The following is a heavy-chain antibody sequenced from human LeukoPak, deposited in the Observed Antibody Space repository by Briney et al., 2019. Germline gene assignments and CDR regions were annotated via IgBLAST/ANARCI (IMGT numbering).Heavy chain of an antibody. V-gene: IGHV3-23*01. CDR2: ISGNGYST. D-gene: IGHD2-2*01. CDR3: AKVNWCSASCADA. CDR1: GFTFSSDD. Sequence: TGGSLRLSCAASGFTFSSDDMNRVRQAPGKGLEWVSGISGNGYSTWYADSVKGRFTISRDNSKNTLSLQMNSLRAEDTAVYYCAKVNWCSASCADAWGQGTLVTVSS. J-gene: IGHJ4*02.